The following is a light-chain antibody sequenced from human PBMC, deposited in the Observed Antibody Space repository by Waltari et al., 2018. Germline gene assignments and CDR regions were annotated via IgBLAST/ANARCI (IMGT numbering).Light chain of an antibody. CDR2: ASS. Sequence: AIRMTQSPSSFSASKGDRVTITCRANQNIGSYLAWYQQKPEKAPKLLIYASSTLQSGVPSRFSGSGSGTDFTLTISCLQSEDCATYYCQQYYTYPRTFGQGTFVEV. J-gene: IGKJ1*01. CDR1: QNIGSY. CDR3: QQYYTYPRT. V-gene: IGKV1-8*01.